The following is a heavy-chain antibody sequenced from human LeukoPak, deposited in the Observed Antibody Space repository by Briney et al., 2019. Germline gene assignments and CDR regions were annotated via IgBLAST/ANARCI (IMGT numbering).Heavy chain of an antibody. CDR2: IYYSGST. Sequence: SETLSLTCAVYGGSFSGYYWSWIRQPPGKGLEWIGSIYYSGSTYYNPSLKSRVTISVDTSKNQFSLKLSSVTAADTAVYYCARQGGDTAMAYYFDYWGQGTLVTVSS. D-gene: IGHD5-18*01. CDR3: ARQGGDTAMAYYFDY. V-gene: IGHV4-34*01. CDR1: GGSFSGYY. J-gene: IGHJ4*02.